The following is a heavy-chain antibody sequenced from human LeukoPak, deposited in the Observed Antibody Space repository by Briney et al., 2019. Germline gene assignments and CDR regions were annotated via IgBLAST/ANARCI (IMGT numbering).Heavy chain of an antibody. D-gene: IGHD1-26*01. Sequence: ASVKVSCKASGYTLTSYAMNWVRQAPGQGLEWMGWINTNTGNPTYAQGFTGRFVFSLDTSVSTAYLQISSLKAEDTAVYYCAREGELLQAYYFDYWGQGTLVTVSS. CDR2: INTNTGNP. J-gene: IGHJ4*02. CDR3: AREGELLQAYYFDY. CDR1: GYTLTSYA. V-gene: IGHV7-4-1*02.